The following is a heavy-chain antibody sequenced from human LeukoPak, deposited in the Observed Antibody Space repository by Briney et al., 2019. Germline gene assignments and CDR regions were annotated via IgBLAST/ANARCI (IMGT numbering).Heavy chain of an antibody. CDR3: ARGRATLAYYDFWSGYHYFDY. CDR1: GGSFSGYY. D-gene: IGHD3-3*01. J-gene: IGHJ4*02. Sequence: SETLSLTRAVYGGSFSGYYWSWIRQPPGKGLEWIGEINHSGSTNYNPSLKSRVTISVDTSKNQFSLKLSSVTAADTAVYHCARGRATLAYYDFWSGYHYFDYWGQGTLVTVSS. CDR2: INHSGST. V-gene: IGHV4-34*01.